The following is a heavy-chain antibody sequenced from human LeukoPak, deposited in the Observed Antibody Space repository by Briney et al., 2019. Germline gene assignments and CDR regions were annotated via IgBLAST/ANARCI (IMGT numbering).Heavy chain of an antibody. V-gene: IGHV1-69*04. J-gene: IGHJ4*02. CDR1: GGTFSSYA. D-gene: IGHD6-13*01. Sequence: ASVKVSCKASGGTFSSYAISWVRQAPGQGLEWMGRIIPILGIANYAQKFQGRVTITADKSTSTAYMELSSLRSEDTAVYYCARRGPGYSSSWYLLPFDYWGQGTLVTVSS. CDR3: ARRGPGYSSSWYLLPFDY. CDR2: IIPILGIA.